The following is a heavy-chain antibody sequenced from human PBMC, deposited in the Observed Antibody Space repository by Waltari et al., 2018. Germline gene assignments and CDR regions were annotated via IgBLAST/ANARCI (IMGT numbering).Heavy chain of an antibody. CDR2: IYYSGGT. D-gene: IGHD3-16*01. CDR3: ASLRLGENNYFDY. CDR1: GGSISSSSYY. Sequence: QLQLQESGPGLVKPSETLSLTCTVSGGSISSSSYYWGWIRQPPGKGLEWIGSIYYSGGTYYNPSLKSRVTISVDTSKNQFSLKLSSVTAADTAVYYCASLRLGENNYFDYWGQGTLVTVSS. J-gene: IGHJ4*02. V-gene: IGHV4-39*01.